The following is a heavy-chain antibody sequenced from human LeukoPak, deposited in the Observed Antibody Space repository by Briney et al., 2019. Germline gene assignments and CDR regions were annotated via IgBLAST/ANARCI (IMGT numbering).Heavy chain of an antibody. CDR3: ARVQSEYCGGDCYFGY. D-gene: IGHD2-21*02. CDR2: INPSGGST. CDR1: GCTFTSYY. Sequence: ASVKVSCKASGCTFTSYYMHWVRQAPGQGLEWMGIINPSGGSTSYAQKFQGRVTMTRDTSTSTVYMELSSLRSEDTAVYYCARVQSEYCGGDCYFGYWGQGTLVTVSS. V-gene: IGHV1-46*01. J-gene: IGHJ4*02.